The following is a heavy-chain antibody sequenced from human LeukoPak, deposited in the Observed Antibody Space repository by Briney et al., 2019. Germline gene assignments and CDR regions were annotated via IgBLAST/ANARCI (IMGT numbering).Heavy chain of an antibody. CDR3: AKGTGVRGALGAFDI. J-gene: IGHJ3*02. V-gene: IGHV3-23*01. Sequence: GGSLRLSCAASGFTFSSYAVSWVRQAPGKGLEWVSAISGSGGSTYYADSVKGRFTISRDNSKNTLYLQMNSLRAEDTAVYYCAKGTGVRGALGAFDIWGQGTMVTVSS. CDR2: ISGSGGST. CDR1: GFTFSSYA. D-gene: IGHD3-10*01.